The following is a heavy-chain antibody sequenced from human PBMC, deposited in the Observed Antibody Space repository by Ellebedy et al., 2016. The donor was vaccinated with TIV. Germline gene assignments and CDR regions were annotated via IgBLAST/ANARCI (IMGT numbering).Heavy chain of an antibody. CDR3: ATNCGGDCYSLWAY. V-gene: IGHV3-7*01. J-gene: IGHJ4*02. CDR2: IKQDGSEK. Sequence: GESLKISXAASGFTFSSYWMSWVRQAPGKGLEWVANIKQDGSEKNYVDSVKGRFTISRDNGKNSLYLQMNSLRAEDTAVYYCATNCGGDCYSLWAYWGQGTLVTVSS. CDR1: GFTFSSYW. D-gene: IGHD2-21*02.